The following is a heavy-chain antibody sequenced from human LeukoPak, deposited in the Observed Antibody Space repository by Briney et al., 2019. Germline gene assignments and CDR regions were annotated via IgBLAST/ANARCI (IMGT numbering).Heavy chain of an antibody. CDR3: AKAFKTLYSGYDPYCFDY. CDR1: GFTFSSYA. CDR2: IGNSVGST. D-gene: IGHD5-12*01. Sequence: PGGSLRLSCAASGFTFSSYAMSWVRKAPWKGLEWVSGIGNSVGSTYYADSVKGRFTISRDNSKNTLYLQMNSLRDEDTAVYYCAKAFKTLYSGYDPYCFDYWGQGTLVTVSS. J-gene: IGHJ4*02. V-gene: IGHV3-23*01.